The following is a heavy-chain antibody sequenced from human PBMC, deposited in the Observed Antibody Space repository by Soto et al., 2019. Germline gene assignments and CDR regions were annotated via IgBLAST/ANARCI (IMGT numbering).Heavy chain of an antibody. CDR3: GRAPGGTGIVDY. Sequence: SQTLSCTASGFTFSSYWMQWVRQAPGKGLVWVSRINSEGTTTTYADSVKGRFTISRDNAKNTLFLQMNSLRAEDTAVYYCGRAPGGTGIVDYWGLGTLVTVSS. D-gene: IGHD7-27*01. J-gene: IGHJ4*02. CDR1: GFTFSSYW. V-gene: IGHV3-74*01. CDR2: INSEGTTT.